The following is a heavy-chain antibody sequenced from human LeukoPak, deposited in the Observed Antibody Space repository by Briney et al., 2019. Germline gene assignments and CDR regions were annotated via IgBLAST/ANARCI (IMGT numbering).Heavy chain of an antibody. D-gene: IGHD5-24*01. CDR1: GYSITSGYY. CDR3: ARAVEMSTTGGGSGGYH. CDR2: IYHSGST. V-gene: IGHV4-38-2*01. Sequence: SETLSLTCAVSGYSITSGYYWGWIRQPPGKGVEWIGRIYHSGSTYYNPSLKSRVTVSIDTYQNQFSLKLSSETAAGTAVYSCARAVEMSTTGGGSGGYHWGQGTLVTVSS. J-gene: IGHJ5*02.